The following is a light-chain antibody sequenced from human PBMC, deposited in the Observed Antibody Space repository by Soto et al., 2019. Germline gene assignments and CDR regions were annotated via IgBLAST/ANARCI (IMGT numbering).Light chain of an antibody. V-gene: IGKV3-20*01. CDR1: QSVSNNY. J-gene: IGKJ3*01. CDR3: QQYGRSPGLFA. Sequence: EIVLTQSPGSLSLSPGERATLSCRAAQSVSNNYLAWYQQKPGQAPRLLIYCASSRATGIPDRFSGSGSGTDFTLTISRLEPEDCAVYYCQQYGRSPGLFAFGPGTKVEIK. CDR2: CAS.